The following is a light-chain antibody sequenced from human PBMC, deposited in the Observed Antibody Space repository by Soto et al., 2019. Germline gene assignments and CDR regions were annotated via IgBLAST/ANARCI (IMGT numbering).Light chain of an antibody. Sequence: EIVMTQSPATLSVSPGERATLSCRASQSFSSSLAWYQQKPGQAPRLLIYDTSARATGMPTRFSGSGSGTEFTLTISRLQSEDIAVYYCQPYNNWPFTFGGGTKVEI. J-gene: IGKJ4*01. CDR2: DTS. CDR3: QPYNNWPFT. V-gene: IGKV3-15*01. CDR1: QSFSSS.